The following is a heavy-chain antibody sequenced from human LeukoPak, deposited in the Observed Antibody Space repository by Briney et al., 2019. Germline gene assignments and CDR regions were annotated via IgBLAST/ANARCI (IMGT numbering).Heavy chain of an antibody. Sequence: ASVKVSCKASGGTFSSYAISWVRQAPGQGLEWMGWINPNSGGTNYAQKFQGRVTMTRDTSISTAYMELSRLRSDDTAVYYCASDYCSSTSCYSAFDIWGQGTMVTVSS. D-gene: IGHD2-2*02. V-gene: IGHV1-2*02. CDR2: INPNSGGT. CDR3: ASDYCSSTSCYSAFDI. CDR1: GGTFSSYA. J-gene: IGHJ3*02.